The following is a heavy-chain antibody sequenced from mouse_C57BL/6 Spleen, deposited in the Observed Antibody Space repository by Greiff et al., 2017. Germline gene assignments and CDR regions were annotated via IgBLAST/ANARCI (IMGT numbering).Heavy chain of an antibody. CDR2: INPNNGGT. V-gene: IGHV1-26*01. J-gene: IGHJ1*03. CDR3: ARCGNYSYWYFDV. Sequence: EVQLQQSGPELVKPGASVKISCKASGYTFTDYYMNWVKQSHGKSLEWIGDINPNNGGTSYNQKFKGKATLTVDKSSSTAYMELRSLTSEDSAVYYCARCGNYSYWYFDVWGTGTTVTVSS. CDR1: GYTFTDYY. D-gene: IGHD2-1*01.